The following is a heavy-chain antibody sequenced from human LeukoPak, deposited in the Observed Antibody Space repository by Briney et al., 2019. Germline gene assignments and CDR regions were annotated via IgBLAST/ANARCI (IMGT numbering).Heavy chain of an antibody. CDR3: AKMIGLELTIYGMDV. CDR2: ISGGADAT. CDR1: GFTFSRFA. D-gene: IGHD2-21*01. Sequence: PGGSLRLSCAASGFTFSRFAMCWVRQAPGEGLEWVSAISGGADATYYADSVRGRFSVSRDNSKNTLDLQMDSLRAEDTAVYYCAKMIGLELTIYGMDVWGQGTTVTVSS. J-gene: IGHJ6*02. V-gene: IGHV3-23*01.